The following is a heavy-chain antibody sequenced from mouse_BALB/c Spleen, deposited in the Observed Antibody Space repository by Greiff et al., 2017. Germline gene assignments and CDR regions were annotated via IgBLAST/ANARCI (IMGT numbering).Heavy chain of an antibody. D-gene: IGHD2-1*01. Sequence: EVQGVESGGGLVKPGGSLKLSCAASGFAFSSYDMSWVRQTPEKRLEWVAYISNGGGSTYYPDTVKGRFTISRDNAKNTLYLQMSSLKSEDTAMYYCARRGNHGAMDYWGQGTSVTVSS. CDR2: ISNGGGST. CDR3: ARRGNHGAMDY. V-gene: IGHV5-12-1*01. CDR1: GFAFSSYD. J-gene: IGHJ4*01.